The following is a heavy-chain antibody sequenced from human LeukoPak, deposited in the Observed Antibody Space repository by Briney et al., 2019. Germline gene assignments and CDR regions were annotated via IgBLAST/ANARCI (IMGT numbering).Heavy chain of an antibody. CDR3: ARLVRGVIRH. V-gene: IGHV3-53*01. CDR2: IYSGGST. J-gene: IGHJ4*02. CDR1: GFTFSSYG. D-gene: IGHD3-10*01. Sequence: GGSLRLSCAASGFTFSSYGMHWVRQAPGKGLEWVSVIYSGGSTYYADSVKGRFTISRDNSKNTLYLQMNSLRAEDTAVYYCARLVRGVIRHWGQGTLVTVSS.